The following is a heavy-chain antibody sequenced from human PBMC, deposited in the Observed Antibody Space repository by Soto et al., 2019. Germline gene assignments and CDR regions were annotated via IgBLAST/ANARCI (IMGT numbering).Heavy chain of an antibody. CDR2: IIPILGIA. J-gene: IGHJ3*02. CDR3: ARAKYCSGGSCYHFDI. V-gene: IGHV1-69*02. D-gene: IGHD2-15*01. CDR1: GGTFSSYT. Sequence: ASVKVSCKASGGTFSSYTISWVRQAPGQGLEWMGRIIPILGIANYAQKFQGRVTITADKSTSTAYMELSSPRSEDTAVYYCARAKYCSGGSCYHFDIWGQGTMVTVSS.